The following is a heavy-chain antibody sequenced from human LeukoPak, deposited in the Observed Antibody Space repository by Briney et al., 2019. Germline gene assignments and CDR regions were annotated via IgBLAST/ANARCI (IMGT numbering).Heavy chain of an antibody. CDR3: AKTYYYDPFDF. V-gene: IGHV4-39*01. Sequence: SETLSLTCTVSGGSIGSSSYYWGWIRQPPGEGLEWIGSIYYSGSTYYNPSLKSRVTISVDTSKNQFSLKLSSVTAADTAVYYCAKTYYYDPFDFWGQGTLVTVSS. J-gene: IGHJ4*02. D-gene: IGHD3-22*01. CDR1: GGSIGSSSYY. CDR2: IYYSGST.